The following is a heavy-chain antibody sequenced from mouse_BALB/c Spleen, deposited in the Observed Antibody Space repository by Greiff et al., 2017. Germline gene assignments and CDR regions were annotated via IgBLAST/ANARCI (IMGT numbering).Heavy chain of an antibody. CDR3: ARSNGNYDGFAY. J-gene: IGHJ3*01. CDR1: GFTFSSFG. CDR2: ISSGSSTI. Sequence: EVKLVESGGGLVQPGGSRKLSCAASGFTFSSFGMHWVRQAPEKGLEWVAYISSGSSTIYYADTVKGRFTISRDNPKNTLFLQMTSLRSEDTAMYYCARSNGNYDGFAYWGQGTLVTVSA. D-gene: IGHD2-1*01. V-gene: IGHV5-17*02.